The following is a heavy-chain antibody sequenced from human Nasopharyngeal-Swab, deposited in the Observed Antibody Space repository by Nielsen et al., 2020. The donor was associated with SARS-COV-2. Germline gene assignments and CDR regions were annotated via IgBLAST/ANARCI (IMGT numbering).Heavy chain of an antibody. V-gene: IGHV3-64D*06. Sequence: GESLKISCSASGFTFSSYAMHWVRQAPRKGLEYVSAISSNGGSTYYADSVKGRFTISRDNSKNTLYLQMSSLRAEDTAVYYCVKDQSRYSSSYDAFDIWGQGTMVTVSS. CDR3: VKDQSRYSSSYDAFDI. CDR2: ISSNGGST. J-gene: IGHJ3*02. D-gene: IGHD6-13*01. CDR1: GFTFSSYA.